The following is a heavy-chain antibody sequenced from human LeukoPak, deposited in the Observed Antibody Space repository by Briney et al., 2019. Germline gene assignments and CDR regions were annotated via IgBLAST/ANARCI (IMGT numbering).Heavy chain of an antibody. Sequence: SETLSLTCTVSGSSISGYYWSWIRQPPGKGLEWIGYIYDSESTNYNPSLTSRVTISVDTSENQFSLNLGSVTAADTAVYYCARHLQWLVRDAFDLWGQGTMVTVSS. D-gene: IGHD6-19*01. J-gene: IGHJ3*01. CDR1: GSSISGYY. CDR2: IYDSEST. V-gene: IGHV4-59*08. CDR3: ARHLQWLVRDAFDL.